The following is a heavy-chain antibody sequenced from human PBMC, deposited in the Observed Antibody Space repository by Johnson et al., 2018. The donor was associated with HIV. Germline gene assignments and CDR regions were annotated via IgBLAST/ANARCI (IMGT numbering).Heavy chain of an antibody. CDR2: IYSGGST. CDR3: AKDLSSSLGPGAFDI. Sequence: VQLVESGGGLIQPGGSLRLSCAASGFTVSSNYMSWVRQVPGKGLEWVSVIYSGGSTYYADSVKGRFTISRDNSKNTLYLQMNSLRAEDTAVYYCAKDLSSSLGPGAFDIWGRGTMVTVSS. D-gene: IGHD6-13*01. J-gene: IGHJ3*02. V-gene: IGHV3-66*03. CDR1: GFTVSSNY.